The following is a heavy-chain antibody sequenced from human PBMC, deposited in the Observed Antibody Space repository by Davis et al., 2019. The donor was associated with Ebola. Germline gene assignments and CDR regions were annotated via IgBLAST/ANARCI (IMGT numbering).Heavy chain of an antibody. CDR2: ISAYNGNT. J-gene: IGHJ4*02. D-gene: IGHD3-22*01. CDR1: GYTFTSYG. Sequence: ASVKVSCKASGYTFTSYGISWVRQVPGQGLEWMGWISAYNGNTNYAQKLQGRVTMTTDTSTSTAYMELRSLRSDDTAVYYCARGRTMIVVGDFNYWGQGTLVTVSS. CDR3: ARGRTMIVVGDFNY. V-gene: IGHV1-18*01.